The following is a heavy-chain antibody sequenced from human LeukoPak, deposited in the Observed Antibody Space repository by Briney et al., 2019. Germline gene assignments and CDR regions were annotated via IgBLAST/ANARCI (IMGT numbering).Heavy chain of an antibody. V-gene: IGHV3-30*18. D-gene: IGHD5-24*01. CDR3: AKDKNWATEMYYFDY. CDR1: GFTFSSYT. J-gene: IGHJ4*02. Sequence: GGSLRLSCAASGFTFSSYTMNWVRQAPGKGLEWVAVISYDGSNKYYADSVKGRFTISRDNSKNTLYLQMNSLRAEDTAAYYCAKDKNWATEMYYFDYWGQGTLVTVSS. CDR2: ISYDGSNK.